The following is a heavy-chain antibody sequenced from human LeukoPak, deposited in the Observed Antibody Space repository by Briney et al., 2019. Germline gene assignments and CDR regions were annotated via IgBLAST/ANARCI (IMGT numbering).Heavy chain of an antibody. Sequence: PSQTLSLTCTVSGGSISSGDYYWSWIRQPPGKGLEWIGYIYYSGSTYYNPSLKSRVTISVDTSKNQFSLKLSSVTAADTAVYYCARGVLQQLVQAFDIWGQGTMVTVSS. CDR1: GGSISSGDYY. D-gene: IGHD6-13*01. J-gene: IGHJ3*02. CDR3: ARGVLQQLVQAFDI. V-gene: IGHV4-30-4*01. CDR2: IYYSGST.